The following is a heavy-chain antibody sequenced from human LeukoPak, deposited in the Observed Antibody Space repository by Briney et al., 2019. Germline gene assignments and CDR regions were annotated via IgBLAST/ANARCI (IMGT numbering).Heavy chain of an antibody. CDR2: ISAYNGNT. CDR3: ARDVPSNVLLWFGESRYYYYGMDV. J-gene: IGHJ6*02. Sequence: ASVKVSCKASGYTFTSYGISWVRQAPGQGLERMGWISAYNGNTNYAQKLQGRVTMTTDTSTSTAYMELRSLRSDDTAMYYCARDVPSNVLLWFGESRYYYYGMDVWGQGTTVTVSS. D-gene: IGHD3-10*01. V-gene: IGHV1-18*01. CDR1: GYTFTSYG.